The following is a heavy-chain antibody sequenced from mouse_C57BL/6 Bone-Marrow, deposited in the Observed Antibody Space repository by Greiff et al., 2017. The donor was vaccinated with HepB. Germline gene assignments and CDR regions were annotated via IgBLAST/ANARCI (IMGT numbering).Heavy chain of an antibody. CDR3: TVYYGSSYWFAY. V-gene: IGHV14-1*01. CDR2: IDPEDGDT. CDR1: GFNIKDYY. Sequence: EVKLVESGAELVRPGASVKLSCTASGFNIKDYYMHWVKQRPEQGLEWIGRIDPEDGDTEYAPKFQGKATMTADTSSNTAYLQLSSLTSEDTAVYYCTVYYGSSYWFAYWGQGTLVTVSA. J-gene: IGHJ3*01. D-gene: IGHD1-1*01.